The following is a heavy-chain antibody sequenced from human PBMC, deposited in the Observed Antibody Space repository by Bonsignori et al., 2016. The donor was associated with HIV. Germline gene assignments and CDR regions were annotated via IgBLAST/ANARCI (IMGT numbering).Heavy chain of an antibody. V-gene: IGHV2-5*02. CDR2: IYWDDDK. J-gene: IGHJ4*02. D-gene: IGHD3-9*01. Sequence: WIRQPPGKALEWLALIYWDDDKRYSPSLKSRLTITKDTSKNQVVLTMTNMDPVDTATYYCAHMGSYYDILTGYRLYYFDYWGQGTLVTVSS. CDR3: AHMGSYYDILTGYRLYYFDY.